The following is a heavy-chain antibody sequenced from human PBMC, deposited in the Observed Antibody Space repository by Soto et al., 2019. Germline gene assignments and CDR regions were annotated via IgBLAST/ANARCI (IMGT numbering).Heavy chain of an antibody. D-gene: IGHD2-2*02. J-gene: IGHJ4*02. Sequence: GGSLRLSCAASGFSFGSYSVNWVRQAPGKGLEWVSYISSSSDTIHYADSVKGRFTTSRDDAKNSLYLQMNSLRDEDTAVYYCARDKADRYCISTSCYSPLDYWGQGTLVTASS. CDR3: ARDKADRYCISTSCYSPLDY. V-gene: IGHV3-48*02. CDR1: GFSFGSYS. CDR2: ISSSSDTI.